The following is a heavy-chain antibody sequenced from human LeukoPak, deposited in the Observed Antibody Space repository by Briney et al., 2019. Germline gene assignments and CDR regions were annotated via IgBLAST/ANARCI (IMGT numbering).Heavy chain of an antibody. J-gene: IGHJ3*02. CDR3: ARSYYDSSGPHDAFDI. CDR2: INHSGST. CDR1: GGSFSGYY. V-gene: IGHV4-34*01. Sequence: SETLSLTCAVYGGSFSGYYWSWIRQPPGKGLEWIGEINHSGSTNYNPSLKSRVTISVDTSKNQFSLKLSSVTAADTAVYYCARSYYDSSGPHDAFDIWGQGTMVTVSS. D-gene: IGHD3-22*01.